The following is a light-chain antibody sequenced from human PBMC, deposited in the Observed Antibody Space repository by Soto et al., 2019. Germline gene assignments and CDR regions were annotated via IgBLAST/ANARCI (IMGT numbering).Light chain of an antibody. Sequence: EIVLTQSPGTLSLSPGERATLSCRASQSVDRSQVAWYQQKTGQAPRLLIYGVSSRATGIPDRFSGSGSGTDFTLTISRLEPEDFAVYYCQQYGTSCTFGQGTKLEIK. J-gene: IGKJ2*02. V-gene: IGKV3-20*01. CDR2: GVS. CDR3: QQYGTSCT. CDR1: QSVDRSQ.